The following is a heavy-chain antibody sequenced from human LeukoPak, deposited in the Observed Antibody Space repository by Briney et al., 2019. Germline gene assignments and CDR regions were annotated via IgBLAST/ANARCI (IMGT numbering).Heavy chain of an antibody. CDR3: ATTRGYCSSTSCYSYYFDY. CDR1: GFTFSSYA. J-gene: IGHJ4*02. CDR2: ISGSGGST. D-gene: IGHD2-2*01. V-gene: IGHV3-23*01. Sequence: PGGSLRLSCAASGFTFSSYAMSWVRQAPGKGLEWVSAISGSGGSTYYADSVKGRFTISRDNSKNTLYLQMNSLRAEDTAVYYCATTRGYCSSTSCYSYYFDYWGQGTLVTVSS.